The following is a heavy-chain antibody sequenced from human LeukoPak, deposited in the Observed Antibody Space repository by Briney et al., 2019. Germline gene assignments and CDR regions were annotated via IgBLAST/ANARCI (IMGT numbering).Heavy chain of an antibody. D-gene: IGHD1-26*01. V-gene: IGHV3-11*01. J-gene: IGHJ4*02. CDR1: GFTFDDYA. CDR2: ISSSGSTI. CDR3: ARGVGATRAFDY. Sequence: GRSLRLSCAASGFTFDDYAMHWVRQAPGKGLEWVSYISSSGSTIYYADSVKGRFTISRDNAKNSLYLQMNSLRAEDTAVYYCARGVGATRAFDYWGQGTLVTVSS.